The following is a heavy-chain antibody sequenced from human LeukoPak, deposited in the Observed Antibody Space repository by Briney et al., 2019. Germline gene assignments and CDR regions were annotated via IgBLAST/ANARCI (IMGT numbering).Heavy chain of an antibody. CDR2: MNPNSANT. D-gene: IGHD3-10*01. CDR3: ARGPSYGSGSYNIYGIDY. CDR1: GYTFTSYD. V-gene: IGHV1-8*01. J-gene: IGHJ4*02. Sequence: GASVKVSCKASGYTFTSYDINWVRQATGQGLEWMGWMNPNSANTGYAQKFQGRVTMTRDTPISTAYMELSSLTSEDTAVYYCARGPSYGSGSYNIYGIDYWGQGTLVTVYS.